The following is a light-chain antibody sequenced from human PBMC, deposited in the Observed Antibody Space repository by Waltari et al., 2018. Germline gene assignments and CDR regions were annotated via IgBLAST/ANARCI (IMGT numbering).Light chain of an antibody. CDR1: QSVRSN. Sequence: ELVMTQSPATLSVSPGEGATLSCRASQSVRSNLAWYQQKPGQAPRPPIYGASTRATGIPARFNGGGSGTEFTLTISSLQSEDFATYYCQQYNNWPGTFGQGTKVEIK. J-gene: IGKJ1*01. CDR2: GAS. CDR3: QQYNNWPGT. V-gene: IGKV3-15*01.